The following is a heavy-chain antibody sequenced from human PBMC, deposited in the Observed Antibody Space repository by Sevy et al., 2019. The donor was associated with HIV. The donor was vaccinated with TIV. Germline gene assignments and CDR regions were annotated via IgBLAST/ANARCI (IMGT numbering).Heavy chain of an antibody. CDR1: GYTLTELS. Sequence: ASVKVSCKVSGYTLTELSMHWVRQAPGKGLEWMGGFDPEDGETIYAQKFQGRVTMTEDTSTDTAYMELSSLRSEDTAVYYCATEHSWSGSYNWFDPWGQRTLVTVSS. J-gene: IGHJ5*02. V-gene: IGHV1-24*01. CDR2: FDPEDGET. CDR3: ATEHSWSGSYNWFDP. D-gene: IGHD3-3*01.